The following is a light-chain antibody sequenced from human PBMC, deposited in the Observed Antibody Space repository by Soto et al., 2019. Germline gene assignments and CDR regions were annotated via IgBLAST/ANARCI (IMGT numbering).Light chain of an antibody. CDR2: DAS. V-gene: IGKV1-5*01. Sequence: DIQMTQSPSTLSASVGDRVTITCRASESVSTWLAWYQQKPGKAPKLLIYDASSLESGVTSRFSGSGSGTEFTLVINSLQPDDFASYHCQQYKSYFLTFGGGTKVEIK. J-gene: IGKJ4*01. CDR3: QQYKSYFLT. CDR1: ESVSTW.